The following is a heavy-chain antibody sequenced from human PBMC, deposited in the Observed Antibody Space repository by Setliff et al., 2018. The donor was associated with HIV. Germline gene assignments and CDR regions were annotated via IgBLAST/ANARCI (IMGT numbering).Heavy chain of an antibody. D-gene: IGHD1-1*01. CDR2: IAPSSGGI. CDR1: GYTFTSYI. V-gene: IGHV1-46*01. Sequence: ASVKVSCKGSGYTFTSYILHWVRQAAGQGLEWVGRIAPSSGGIHYAQKFQDRVTMTRDTSTSTVYMDLSRLRSEDTAVYYCAREFPGGTKGFDYWGQGTLVTV. J-gene: IGHJ4*02. CDR3: AREFPGGTKGFDY.